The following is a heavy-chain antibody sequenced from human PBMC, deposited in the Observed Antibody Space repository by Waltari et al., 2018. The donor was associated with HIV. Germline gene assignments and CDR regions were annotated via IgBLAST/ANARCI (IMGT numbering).Heavy chain of an antibody. D-gene: IGHD5-18*01. CDR2: IWDHGDKE. CDR3: ARERGYTSPFDL. V-gene: IGHV3-33*01. CDR1: GFTFGSYG. J-gene: IGHJ1*01. Sequence: QVQLVESGGGVVQPGRSLTLSCEASGFTFGSYGIHWVRQAPGKGLEWVAVIWDHGDKEDYAGSVKGRFNISRDNSRNTVFLHMNSLRAEDTGFYFCARERGYTSPFDLWGQGTLVTVSS.